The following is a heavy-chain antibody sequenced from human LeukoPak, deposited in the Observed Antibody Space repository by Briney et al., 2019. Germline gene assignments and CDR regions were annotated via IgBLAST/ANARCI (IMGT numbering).Heavy chain of an antibody. Sequence: GGSLRLSCATSGFTFRSFGMHWVRQAPGKGLEWVALISYDGSNKYYVDSVKGRFTISRDNSKNTLYLQMNSLRAEDTAVYYCAKSEGHTEPYWGQGTLVTVSS. V-gene: IGHV3-30*18. CDR2: ISYDGSNK. J-gene: IGHJ4*02. CDR3: AKSEGHTEPY. D-gene: IGHD1-14*01. CDR1: GFTFRSFG.